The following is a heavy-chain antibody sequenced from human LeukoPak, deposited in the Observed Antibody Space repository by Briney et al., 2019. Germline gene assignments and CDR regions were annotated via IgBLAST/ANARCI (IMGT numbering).Heavy chain of an antibody. J-gene: IGHJ4*02. CDR1: GFTLSSNY. CDR2: IYSGDST. Sequence: GGTLRLSCAASGFTLSSNYMRSVRQAPGKGLEGVSVIYSGDSTYYAASVRGRFTISRDNPKNTLSLQMNSLRAEDTAVYYCATSVYYDFWLIGHWGQGTLVTVSS. CDR3: ATSVYYDFWLIGH. V-gene: IGHV3-66*02. D-gene: IGHD3-3*01.